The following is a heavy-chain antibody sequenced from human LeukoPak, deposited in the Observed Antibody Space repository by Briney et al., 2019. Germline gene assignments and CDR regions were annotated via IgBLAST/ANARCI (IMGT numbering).Heavy chain of an antibody. J-gene: IGHJ3*02. CDR1: GNTFSNHW. Sequence: GESLKIFCRGSGNTFSNHWNGWVRPISGEGLGWMGIIYPGDSDTTYSPSFQGQVTISADESISTAYLHWSSLKASDTAMYYCARIRLVAASLEAFDIWGQGTTVTVSS. CDR3: ARIRLVAASLEAFDI. V-gene: IGHV5-51*01. CDR2: IYPGDSDT. D-gene: IGHD2-15*01.